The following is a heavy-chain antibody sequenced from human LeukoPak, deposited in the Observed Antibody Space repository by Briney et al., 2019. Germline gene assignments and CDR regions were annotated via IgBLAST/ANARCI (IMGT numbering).Heavy chain of an antibody. J-gene: IGHJ6*03. CDR3: ARGPTIPAYYYYYYMDV. D-gene: IGHD5-12*01. CDR1: GGSFSDYY. Sequence: SETLSLTCAVYGGSFSDYYWSWIRQPPGKGLEWIGEINHSGSTNYNPSLKSRVTISVDTSKNQFSLKLSSVTAADTAVYYCARGPTIPAYYYYYYMDVWGKGTTVTVSS. V-gene: IGHV4-34*01. CDR2: INHSGST.